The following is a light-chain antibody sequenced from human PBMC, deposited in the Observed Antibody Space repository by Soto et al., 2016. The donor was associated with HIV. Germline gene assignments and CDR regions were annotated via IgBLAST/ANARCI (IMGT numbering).Light chain of an antibody. V-gene: IGLV3-1*01. J-gene: IGLJ2*01. CDR3: QAWDSSTVV. Sequence: SYELTQSPSLSVSSGQTATVACSGDKLGDKYVSWYQQRPGQSPILVIYQDNKRPSGIPERFSGSNSGNTATLTISGTQAMDEADYYCQAWDSSTVVFGGGTKLTVL. CDR2: QDN. CDR1: KLGDKY.